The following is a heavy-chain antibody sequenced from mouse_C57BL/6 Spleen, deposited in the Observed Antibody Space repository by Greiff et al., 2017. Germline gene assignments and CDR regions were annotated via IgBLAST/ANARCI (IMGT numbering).Heavy chain of an antibody. Sequence: QVQLKQSGAELVRPGTSVKVSCKASGYAFTNYLIEWVKQRPGQGLEWIGVINPGSGGTNYTEKFKGKATLTADKSSSTAYMQLSSLTSEGSAVYFCSRSYDGFDYWGQGTTLTVSS. D-gene: IGHD2-12*01. J-gene: IGHJ2*01. CDR3: SRSYDGFDY. CDR1: GYAFTNYL. CDR2: INPGSGGT. V-gene: IGHV1-54*01.